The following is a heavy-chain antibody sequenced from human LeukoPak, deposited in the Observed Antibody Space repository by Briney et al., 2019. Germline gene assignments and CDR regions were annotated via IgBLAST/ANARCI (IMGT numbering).Heavy chain of an antibody. V-gene: IGHV1-2*02. CDR1: GYTFTGYY. J-gene: IGHJ5*02. CDR3: ARDRKIVVVPAASNWFDP. D-gene: IGHD2-2*01. Sequence: GASVKVSCKASGYTFTGYYMHRVRQAPGQGLEWMGWINPNSGGTNYAQKFQGRVTMTRDTSISTAYMELSRLRSDDTAVYYCARDRKIVVVPAASNWFDPWGQGTLVTVSS. CDR2: INPNSGGT.